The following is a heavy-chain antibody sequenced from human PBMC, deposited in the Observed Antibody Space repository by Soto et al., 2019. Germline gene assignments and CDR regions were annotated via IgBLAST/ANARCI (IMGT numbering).Heavy chain of an antibody. J-gene: IGHJ4*02. V-gene: IGHV1-46*02. D-gene: IGHD2-21*02. CDR3: ARGGHIAVVTSSFDY. CDR1: GYTLNTYY. Sequence: ASVKVSCKPSGYTLNTYYLHWVRQAPGQGLEWMGIIHPSGGGSTYAQKFLGRVTMTRDTSTSTVFMELSSLRSADTAVYYCARGGHIAVVTSSFDYWGQGTLVTVSS. CDR2: IHPSGGGS.